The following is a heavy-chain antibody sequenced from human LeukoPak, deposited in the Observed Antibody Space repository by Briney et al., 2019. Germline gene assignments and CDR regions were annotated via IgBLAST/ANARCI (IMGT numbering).Heavy chain of an antibody. CDR2: IYHSGST. CDR1: GGSISSGGYS. Sequence: SSETLSLTCAVSGGSISSGGYSWSWIRQPPGKGLEWIGYIYHSGSTYYNPSLKSRVTISVDRSKNQFSLKRSSVTAADTAVYYCARLDHCGGDCYLFDYWGQGTLVTVSS. J-gene: IGHJ4*02. D-gene: IGHD2-21*02. V-gene: IGHV4-30-2*01. CDR3: ARLDHCGGDCYLFDY.